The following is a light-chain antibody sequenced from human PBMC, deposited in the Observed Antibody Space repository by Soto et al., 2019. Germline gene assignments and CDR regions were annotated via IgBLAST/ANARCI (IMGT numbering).Light chain of an antibody. CDR2: HVS. Sequence: QSVLTQPASVSGSPGQSITISCTGTSSDVGGYNYVSWYQQYPGKAPKLMIYHVSNRPSGVSNRFSGSQSGNSASLTISGLQPEDEADYYCSSYTSTSTYVFGTGTKVTVL. J-gene: IGLJ1*01. CDR1: SSDVGGYNY. V-gene: IGLV2-14*01. CDR3: SSYTSTSTYV.